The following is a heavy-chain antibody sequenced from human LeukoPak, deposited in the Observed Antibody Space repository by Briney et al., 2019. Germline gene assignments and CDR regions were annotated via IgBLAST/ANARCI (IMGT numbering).Heavy chain of an antibody. CDR3: ARGVGSDSSNWFDP. V-gene: IGHV3-9*01. D-gene: IGHD3-22*01. CDR2: ISWNSGSI. Sequence: PGGSLRLSCAASGFTFDDYAMHWVRQAPGKGLEWVSGISWNSGSIGYAGSVKGRFTISRDNAKNSLYLQMNSLRAEDTALYYCARGVGSDSSNWFDPWGQGTLVTVSS. CDR1: GFTFDDYA. J-gene: IGHJ5*02.